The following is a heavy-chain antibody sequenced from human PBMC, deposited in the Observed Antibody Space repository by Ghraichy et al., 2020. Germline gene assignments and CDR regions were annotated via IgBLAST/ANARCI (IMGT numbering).Heavy chain of an antibody. D-gene: IGHD4-17*01. V-gene: IGHV4-31*03. CDR3: AREFYGDYMGPPPYYYYYGMDV. CDR1: GGSMSSGGYY. CDR2: IYYSGST. J-gene: IGHJ6*02. Sequence: SETLSLTCTVSGGSMSSGGYYWSWIRQHPGKGLEWIGYIYYSGSTYYNPSLKSRVTISVDTSKNQFSLKLSSVTAADTAVYYCAREFYGDYMGPPPYYYYYGMDVWGQGTTVTVSS.